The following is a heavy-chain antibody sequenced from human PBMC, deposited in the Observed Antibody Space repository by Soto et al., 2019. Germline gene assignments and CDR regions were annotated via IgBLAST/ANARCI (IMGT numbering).Heavy chain of an antibody. J-gene: IGHJ4*02. V-gene: IGHV3-30-3*01. CDR1: GFTFSSYA. D-gene: IGHD3-22*01. Sequence: GGSLRLSCAASGFTFSSYAMHWVRQAPGKGLEWVAVISYDGSNKYYADSVKGRFTTSRDNSKNTLYLQMNSLRAEDTAVYYCARGKYYDSSGYYQNWGQGTLVTVSS. CDR2: ISYDGSNK. CDR3: ARGKYYDSSGYYQN.